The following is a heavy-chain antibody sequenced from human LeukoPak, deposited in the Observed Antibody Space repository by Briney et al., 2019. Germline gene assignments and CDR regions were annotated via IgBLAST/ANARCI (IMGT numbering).Heavy chain of an antibody. CDR1: GFTFSSYA. J-gene: IGHJ3*02. CDR2: ISGSGGST. V-gene: IGHV3-23*01. Sequence: HPGGSLRLSCAASGFTFSSYAMSWVRQAPGKGLEWVSAISGSGGSTYYADSVKGRFTISRDNSKDMLYLQMNSLRAEDTAVYYCAKDLDYGDYGDAFDIWGQGTMVTVSS. D-gene: IGHD4-17*01. CDR3: AKDLDYGDYGDAFDI.